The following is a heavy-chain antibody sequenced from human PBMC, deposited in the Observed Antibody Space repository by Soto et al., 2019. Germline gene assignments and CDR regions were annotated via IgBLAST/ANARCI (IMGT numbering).Heavy chain of an antibody. CDR3: AREMDYGDRGNWFDP. Sequence: QVQLQESGPGLVKPSETLSLTCTVSGGSISSYHCSWIRQPAGKGLEWIGRIYTSGSTNYNPSLKGRVTMSVDTSKNQFSLKLSSVTAADTAVYYCAREMDYGDRGNWFDPWGQGTLVTVSS. CDR1: GGSISSYH. J-gene: IGHJ5*02. D-gene: IGHD4-17*01. CDR2: IYTSGST. V-gene: IGHV4-4*07.